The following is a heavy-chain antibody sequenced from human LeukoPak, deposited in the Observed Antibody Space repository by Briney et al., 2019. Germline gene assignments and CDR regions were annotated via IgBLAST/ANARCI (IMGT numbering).Heavy chain of an antibody. D-gene: IGHD4-17*01. V-gene: IGHV1-2*02. CDR1: GGTFSGYS. Sequence: GASVKVSCKASGGTFSGYSMHWVRQAPGQGLQWMGRINPNSGGAKYPQKFRDRVTMTSDSSSSTVYMELTGLISDDTAVYYCARGHDYGDFLFEYWGQGTLVTVSS. CDR3: ARGHDYGDFLFEY. J-gene: IGHJ4*02. CDR2: INPNSGGA.